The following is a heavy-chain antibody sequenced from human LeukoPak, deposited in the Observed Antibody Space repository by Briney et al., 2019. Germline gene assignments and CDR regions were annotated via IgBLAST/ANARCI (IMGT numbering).Heavy chain of an antibody. CDR1: GFTFSSYE. V-gene: IGHV3-48*03. D-gene: IGHD3-10*02. CDR2: ISSSGSTI. CDR3: VELGITMIGGV. Sequence: PGGSLRLSCAASGFTFSSYEMNWVRQALGKGLEWVSYISSSGSTIYYADSVKGRFTISRDNAKNSLYLQMNSLRAEDTAVYYCVELGITMIGGVWGKGTTVTISS. J-gene: IGHJ6*04.